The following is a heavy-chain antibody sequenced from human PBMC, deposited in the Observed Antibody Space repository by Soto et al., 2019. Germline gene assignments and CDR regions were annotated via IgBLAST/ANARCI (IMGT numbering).Heavy chain of an antibody. Sequence: PSETLSLTCTVSGGSISSYYWSWIRQPPGKGLEWIGYIYYSGSTNYNPSLKSRVTISVDTSKNQFSLKLSSVTAADTAVYYCATLYGDYDNYQFDYWGQGTLVTVSS. CDR1: GGSISSYY. CDR2: IYYSGST. CDR3: ATLYGDYDNYQFDY. J-gene: IGHJ4*02. D-gene: IGHD4-17*01. V-gene: IGHV4-59*01.